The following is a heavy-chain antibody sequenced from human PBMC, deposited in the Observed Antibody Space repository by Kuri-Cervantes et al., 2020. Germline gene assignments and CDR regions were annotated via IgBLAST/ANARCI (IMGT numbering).Heavy chain of an antibody. J-gene: IGHJ4*02. CDR2: IRSSGGTI. Sequence: GGSLRLSCAASGFTFSSYEMNWVRQAPGKGLEWVSNIRSSGGTIYYADSVKGRFSISRDNAKNSLYLQMNSLRAEDTAVYYCARERTSGGSCFDYWGQGTLVTVSS. V-gene: IGHV3-48*03. D-gene: IGHD2-15*01. CDR3: ARERTSGGSCFDY. CDR1: GFTFSSYE.